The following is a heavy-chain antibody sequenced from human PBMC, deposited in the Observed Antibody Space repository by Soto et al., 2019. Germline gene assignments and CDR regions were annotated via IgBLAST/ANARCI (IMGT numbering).Heavy chain of an antibody. CDR1: GYTFTSYA. Sequence: ASVKVSCKASGYTFTSYAMHWVRQAPGQRLEWMGWINAGNGNTKYSQKFQGRVTITRDTSASTAYMELSSLRSEDTAVYYCARDFTIFGVVNHDAFDIWGQGTMVTVS. J-gene: IGHJ3*02. CDR3: ARDFTIFGVVNHDAFDI. V-gene: IGHV1-3*01. CDR2: INAGNGNT. D-gene: IGHD3-3*01.